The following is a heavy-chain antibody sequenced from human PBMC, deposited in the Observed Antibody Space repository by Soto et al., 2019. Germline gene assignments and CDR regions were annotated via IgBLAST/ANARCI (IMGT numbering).Heavy chain of an antibody. D-gene: IGHD3-16*01. Sequence: PSETLSLTCTVSGGSISSYYWSWIRQPPGKGLEWIGYIYYSGSTNYNPSLKSRVTISVDTSKNQFSLKLSSVTAADTAVYYCARALRPNYFDYWGQGTLVTVSS. CDR2: IYYSGST. J-gene: IGHJ4*02. CDR1: GGSISSYY. V-gene: IGHV4-59*01. CDR3: ARALRPNYFDY.